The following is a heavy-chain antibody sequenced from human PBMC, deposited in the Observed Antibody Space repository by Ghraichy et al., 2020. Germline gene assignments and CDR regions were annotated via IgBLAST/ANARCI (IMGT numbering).Heavy chain of an antibody. CDR2: IFVTGNT. Sequence: SETLSLTCTVSGGSMNDYYWSWVRQSAGKSPEWLGRIFVTGNTNYNPSLKGRIAMSVATSKSQVSLTLTAVSAADSAVYFCAREVRPKSMTYYYYYYMDAWGKGATVTISS. CDR3: AREVRPKSMTYYYYYYMDA. V-gene: IGHV4-4*07. J-gene: IGHJ6*03. CDR1: GGSMNDYY.